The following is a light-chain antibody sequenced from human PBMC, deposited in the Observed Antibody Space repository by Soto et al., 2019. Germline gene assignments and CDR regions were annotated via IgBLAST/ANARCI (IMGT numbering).Light chain of an antibody. J-gene: IGLJ1*01. CDR3: CSYVGATTYV. CDR1: SSTVGGFNV. Sequence: QSVLTQPASVSGSPGQSITISCTGTSSTVGGFNVISWYQQHPGKAPKVIIYEGIKRPSGVSNRFSGSNSGSTASLTISGLQAEDEADSYCCSYVGATTYVFGNGTKVTVL. V-gene: IGLV2-23*01. CDR2: EGI.